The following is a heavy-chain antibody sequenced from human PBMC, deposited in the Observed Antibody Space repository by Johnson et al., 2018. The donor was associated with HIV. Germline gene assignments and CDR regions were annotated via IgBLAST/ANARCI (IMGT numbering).Heavy chain of an antibody. J-gene: IGHJ3*02. Sequence: VQLVESGGGVVQPGRSLRLSCAASGFTFSSYAMHWVRQAPGKGLEWVANIKQDGSEKYYVDSVKGRFTISRDNSKNTLYLQMNSLRAEDTAVYYCRVVTGAFDIWGQGTMVTVSS. CDR3: RVVTGAFDI. CDR2: IKQDGSEK. CDR1: GFTFSSYA. V-gene: IGHV3-7*01. D-gene: IGHD4-23*01.